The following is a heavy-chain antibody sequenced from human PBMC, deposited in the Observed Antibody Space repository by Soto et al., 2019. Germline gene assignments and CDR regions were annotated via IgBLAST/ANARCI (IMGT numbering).Heavy chain of an antibody. D-gene: IGHD3-3*01. V-gene: IGHV4-4*07. J-gene: IGHJ5*02. CDR1: RVAISTYY. Sequence: PSETLSLTCTVARVAISTYYWTWIRQPAGKGLEWIGRIYSSGSTKYNPSLQSRVTMPLDTSNNQFSLRLTSVTAADTAVYYCARGQRFSDWFDPWGQGTLVTVS. CDR3: ARGQRFSDWFDP. CDR2: IYSSGST.